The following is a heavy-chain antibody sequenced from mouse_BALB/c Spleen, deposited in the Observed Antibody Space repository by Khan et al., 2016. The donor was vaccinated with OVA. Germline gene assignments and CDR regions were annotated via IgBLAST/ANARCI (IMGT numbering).Heavy chain of an antibody. CDR3: ARSATDYYTMDH. D-gene: IGHD1-1*01. Sequence: LQSGPELVQPGASVKMSCKASGYTFTDYVMHWVMQKPGQGLEWIGYIYPYNDDTESTERFRVKATLTLDKSSTTAYMELNSLASADSAVYYFARSATDYYTMDHWGQGTSVTVSS. CDR1: GYTFTDYV. J-gene: IGHJ4*01. V-gene: IGHV1S136*01. CDR2: IYPYNDDT.